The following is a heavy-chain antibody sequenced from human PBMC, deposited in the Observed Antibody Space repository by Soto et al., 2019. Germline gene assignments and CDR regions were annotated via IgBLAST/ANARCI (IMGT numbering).Heavy chain of an antibody. D-gene: IGHD3-22*01. V-gene: IGHV1-24*01. CDR3: ATVFPVSSGRNRVNDY. Sequence: ASVKVSCKVSGYTLTEVSMYWVRQAPGKGLEWMGGFDPEDGETIYAQKFQGRVTMTEDTSTDTAYMELSSLRSEDTAVYYCATVFPVSSGRNRVNDYWGQGTLVTVS. CDR1: GYTLTEVS. J-gene: IGHJ4*02. CDR2: FDPEDGET.